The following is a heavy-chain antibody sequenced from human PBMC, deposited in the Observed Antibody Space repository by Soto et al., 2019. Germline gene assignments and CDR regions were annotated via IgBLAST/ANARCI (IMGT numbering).Heavy chain of an antibody. CDR1: GFTFSSYA. D-gene: IGHD5-18*01. Sequence: GGSLRLSCAASGFTFSSYAMSWVRQAPGKGLEWVSAISGSGGSTYYADSVKGRFTIPRDNSKNTLYLQMNSLRAEDTAVYYCAKISPGYSYGYFYFDYWGQGTLVTVSS. V-gene: IGHV3-23*01. J-gene: IGHJ4*02. CDR2: ISGSGGST. CDR3: AKISPGYSYGYFYFDY.